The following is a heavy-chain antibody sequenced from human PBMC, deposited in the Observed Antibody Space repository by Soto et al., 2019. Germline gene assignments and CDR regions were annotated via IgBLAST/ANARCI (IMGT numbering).Heavy chain of an antibody. J-gene: IGHJ4*02. D-gene: IGHD3-3*01. CDR1: GCSISSSNW. Sequence: SETLSLTCAVSGCSISSSNWWSWVRQPPGKGLEWIGQIYHSGSTNYNPSLKSRVTISVDKSKNQFSLKLSSVTAADTAVYYCASSRPQDYDFWSGYYYFDYWGQGTLVTVSS. CDR2: IYHSGST. V-gene: IGHV4-4*02. CDR3: ASSRPQDYDFWSGYYYFDY.